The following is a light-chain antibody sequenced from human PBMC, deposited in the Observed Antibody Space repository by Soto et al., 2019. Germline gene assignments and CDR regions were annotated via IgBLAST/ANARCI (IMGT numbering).Light chain of an antibody. CDR2: GAS. J-gene: IGKJ3*01. CDR3: QQYGSSPFT. CDR1: QSVSSSY. V-gene: IGKV3-20*01. Sequence: EIVLTQSPGTLSLSPGERATLSCRASQSVSSSYLAWYQQKPGQAPRLLIYGASSMATGIPDRFSGSGSGTNFTLTISRLEPEDFAVYYCQQYGSSPFTFGPGPKVDIK.